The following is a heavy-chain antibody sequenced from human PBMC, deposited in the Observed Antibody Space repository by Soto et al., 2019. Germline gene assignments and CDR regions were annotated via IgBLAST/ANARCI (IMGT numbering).Heavy chain of an antibody. CDR2: ISSSSSYI. V-gene: IGHV3-21*01. J-gene: IGHJ4*02. CDR3: ASHPRDSSGYWYYFDY. CDR1: GFTVSSYS. Sequence: EVQLVESGGGLVKPGGSLRLSCADSGFTVSSYSMNWVRQAPGKGLEWVSSISSSSSYIYYAVSVKGRFTISRDNAKNSLYLQITSLRAEDTAVYYCASHPRDSSGYWYYFDYRGQGTLVTVSS. D-gene: IGHD3-22*01.